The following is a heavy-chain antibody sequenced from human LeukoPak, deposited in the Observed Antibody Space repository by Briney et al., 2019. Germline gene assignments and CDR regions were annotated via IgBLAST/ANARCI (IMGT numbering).Heavy chain of an antibody. V-gene: IGHV1-69*05. CDR1: GGTFSSYA. J-gene: IGHJ5*02. CDR3: ARDSSPYCSGGSCYRVEP. CDR2: IIPIFGTA. D-gene: IGHD2-15*01. Sequence: ASVKVSCKASGGTFSSYAISWVRQAPGQGLEWMGRIIPIFGTANYAQKFQGRVTITTDESTSTACMELSSLRSEDTAVYYCARDSSPYCSGGSCYRVEPWGQGTLVTVSS.